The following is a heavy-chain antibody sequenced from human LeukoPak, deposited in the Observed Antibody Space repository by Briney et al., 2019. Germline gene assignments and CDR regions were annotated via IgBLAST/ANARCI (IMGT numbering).Heavy chain of an antibody. CDR1: GFTFSYAW. V-gene: IGHV3-64D*09. J-gene: IGHJ6*02. D-gene: IGHD2-15*01. CDR2: ISDSGGST. Sequence: TGGSLRLSCAASGFTFSYAWMSWVRQAPGKGLEYVSAISDSGGSTCYADSVKSRFTISRDNSKNTLYLQMSSLRAEDTAVYFCVRGYSFGPYGMDVWGQGTTVTVSS. CDR3: VRGYSFGPYGMDV.